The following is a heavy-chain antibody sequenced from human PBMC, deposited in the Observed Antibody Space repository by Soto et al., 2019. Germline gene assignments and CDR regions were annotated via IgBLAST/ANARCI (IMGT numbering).Heavy chain of an antibody. V-gene: IGHV4-59*08. CDR2: IYYSGST. D-gene: IGHD7-27*01. Sequence: SETLSLTCTVSCGSISSYYWSWIRQPPGKGLEWIGYIYYSGSTNYNPSLKSRVTISVDTSKNQFSLKLSSVTAADTAVYYCARRWGSYFDYWGQGTLVTISS. CDR1: CGSISSYY. J-gene: IGHJ4*02. CDR3: ARRWGSYFDY.